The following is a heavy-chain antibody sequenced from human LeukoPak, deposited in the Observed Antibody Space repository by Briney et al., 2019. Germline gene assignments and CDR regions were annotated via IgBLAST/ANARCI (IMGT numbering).Heavy chain of an antibody. CDR1: GGSISSSSYY. D-gene: IGHD2-15*01. V-gene: IGHV4-39*01. J-gene: IGHJ4*02. Sequence: PSETLSLTCTVSGGSISSSSYYWGWIRQPPGKGLEWIGSIYYSGSTYYNPSLKSRVTISVDTSKNQFSLKLSSVTAADTAVYYCARWGCSGGSCYPDYWGQGTLVTVSS. CDR2: IYYSGST. CDR3: ARWGCSGGSCYPDY.